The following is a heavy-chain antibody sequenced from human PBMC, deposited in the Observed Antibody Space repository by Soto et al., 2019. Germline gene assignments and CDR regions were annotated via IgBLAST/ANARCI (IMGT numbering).Heavy chain of an antibody. CDR1: GFSLNTRDVG. D-gene: IGHD3-16*01. CDR2: VYWDDDK. Sequence: QITLNESGPALVKPTQTLTLTCTFSGFSLNTRDVGVGWIRQPPGKALEWLGVVYWDDDKTYSPSLKSRLTITKATPKNQVVLRMTKRDPVDTATYYCAHCRGGVASFWGQGTLVTVSS. J-gene: IGHJ4*02. CDR3: AHCRGGVASF. V-gene: IGHV2-5*02.